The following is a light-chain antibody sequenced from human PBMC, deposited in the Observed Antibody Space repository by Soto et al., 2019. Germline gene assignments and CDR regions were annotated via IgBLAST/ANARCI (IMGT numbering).Light chain of an antibody. CDR3: ETWDSNTWV. Sequence: QLVLTQSSSASASLGSSVKLTCTLSSGHSSYIIAWHQQQPGKAPRYLMKLEGSGSYNKGSGVPDRLSGSSSGADRYLTISNLQFDDEADYYCETWDSNTWVFGGGTKLTVL. CDR2: LEGSGSY. J-gene: IGLJ3*02. V-gene: IGLV4-60*02. CDR1: SGHSSYI.